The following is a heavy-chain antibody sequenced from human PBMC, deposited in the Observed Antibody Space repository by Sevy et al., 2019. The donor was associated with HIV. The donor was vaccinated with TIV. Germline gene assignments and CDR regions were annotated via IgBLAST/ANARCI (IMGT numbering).Heavy chain of an antibody. D-gene: IGHD2-8*02. CDR1: GFTFTYAW. CDR3: STDPIILLLVTDGMDV. V-gene: IGHV3-15*01. J-gene: IGHJ6*02. CDR2: IKSKADGGTV. Sequence: GGSLRLSCAASGFTFTYAWMAWVRQSPGKGLEWVGRIKSKADGGTVEYAAPEKGRFTISRDDSKNRLYLEMNSLKTEDTAAYYCSTDPIILLLVTDGMDVWGQWTTVTVSS.